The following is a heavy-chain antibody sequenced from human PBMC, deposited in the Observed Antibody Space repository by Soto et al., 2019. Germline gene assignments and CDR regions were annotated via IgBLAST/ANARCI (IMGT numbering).Heavy chain of an antibody. Sequence: GGSLRLSCAASGFTFSSYAMHWVRQAPGKGLEWVGLIKSKIDGGTTDFAAPVKGRFAISRDDSRDMVYMEMYSLKTDDTAVYYCTTDSLFTGQLVRMDNWGHGTLVTVSS. V-gene: IGHV3-15*01. CDR1: GFTFSSYA. J-gene: IGHJ4*01. D-gene: IGHD3-9*01. CDR2: IKSKIDGGTT. CDR3: TTDSLFTGQLVRMDN.